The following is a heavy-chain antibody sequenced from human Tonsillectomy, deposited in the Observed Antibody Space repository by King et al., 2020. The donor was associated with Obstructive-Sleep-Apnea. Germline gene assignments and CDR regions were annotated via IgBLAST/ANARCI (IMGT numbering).Heavy chain of an antibody. Sequence: VTLKESGPALVKPTQTLTLTCTFSGFSLSTSGMCVSWIRQPPGKALEWLARIDWDDDKYYSTSLKTRLTISKDTSKNQVVLTMTNMDPVDTATYYCARMEVVETAEYYFDYWGQGTLVTVSS. J-gene: IGHJ4*02. CDR3: ARMEVVETAEYYFDY. V-gene: IGHV2-70*11. D-gene: IGHD2-21*02. CDR2: IDWDDDK. CDR1: GFSLSTSGMC.